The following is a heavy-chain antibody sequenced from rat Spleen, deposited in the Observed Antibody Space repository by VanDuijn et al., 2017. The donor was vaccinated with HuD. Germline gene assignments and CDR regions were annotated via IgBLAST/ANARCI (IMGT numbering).Heavy chain of an antibody. J-gene: IGHJ2*01. CDR1: GFTFSDYN. Sequence: EVQLVETGGGLVQPGESLKLSCAASGFTFSDYNMAWVRQAPKKGLEWVATISYDGSSTYYRDSVKGRFTISRDNAKSTLYLQMNSLRSEDTATYYCSRWTYTRRGIDYWGQGVMVTVSS. CDR3: SRWTYTRRGIDY. CDR2: ISYDGSST. V-gene: IGHV5-7*01. D-gene: IGHD1-4*01.